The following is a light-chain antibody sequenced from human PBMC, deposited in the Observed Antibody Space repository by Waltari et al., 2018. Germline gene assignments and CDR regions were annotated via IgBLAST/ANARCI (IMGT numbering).Light chain of an antibody. J-gene: IGKJ2*01. Sequence: ETVLTQSPATLSVSPGESATLSCRASQSVSSNLAWYRQNHGHVLSRFISGAFTRATGSPARFSSSGAGREVTITISSLQSEDFAVDYCQQYNNWPPLTFGQGTKLEI. V-gene: IGKV3-15*01. CDR1: QSVSSN. CDR2: GAF. CDR3: QQYNNWPPLT.